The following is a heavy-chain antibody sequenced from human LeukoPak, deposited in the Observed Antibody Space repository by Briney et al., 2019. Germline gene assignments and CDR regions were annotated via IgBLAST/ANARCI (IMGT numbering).Heavy chain of an antibody. CDR2: ISSSSSYI. J-gene: IGHJ6*02. CDR1: GFTFSSYS. V-gene: IGHV3-21*01. CDR3: AGTDALYYYGMDV. Sequence: GGSLRLSCAASGFTFSSYSMNWVRQAPGKGLEWVSSISSSSSYIYYADSVKGRFTISRDNAKNSLYLQMNSLRAEDTAVYYCAGTDALYYYGMDVRGQGTTVTVSS.